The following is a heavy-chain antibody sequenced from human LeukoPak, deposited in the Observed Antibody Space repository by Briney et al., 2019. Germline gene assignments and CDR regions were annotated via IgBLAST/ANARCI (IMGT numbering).Heavy chain of an antibody. CDR3: AKEEAARRGMDYFDY. Sequence: GGSLRLSCAASGFTFSSYAMSWVRQAPGKGLEWVSAISGSGGSTYYADSVKGRFTISRDNSKNTLYLQMNSLRAEDTAVYCCAKEEAARRGMDYFDYWGQGTLVTVSS. J-gene: IGHJ4*02. CDR2: ISGSGGST. V-gene: IGHV3-23*01. D-gene: IGHD6-6*01. CDR1: GFTFSSYA.